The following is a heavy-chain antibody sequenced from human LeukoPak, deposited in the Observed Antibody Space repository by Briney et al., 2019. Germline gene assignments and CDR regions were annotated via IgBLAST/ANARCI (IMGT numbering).Heavy chain of an antibody. Sequence: SQTLSLTCTGSGGSLSRGGYYWSGLRQPPGTGLDWVGEINHSGSTNYNPSLKSRVTISVDTSKNQFSLKLSSVTAADTAVYYCARGGALYDFWSGYARTYYYYGMDVWGQGTTVTVSS. D-gene: IGHD3-3*01. CDR3: ARGGALYDFWSGYARTYYYYGMDV. V-gene: IGHV4-34*01. CDR2: INHSGST. CDR1: GGSLSRGGYY. J-gene: IGHJ6*02.